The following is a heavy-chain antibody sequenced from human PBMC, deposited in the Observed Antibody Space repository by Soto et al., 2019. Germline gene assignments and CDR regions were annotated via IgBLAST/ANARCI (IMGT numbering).Heavy chain of an antibody. V-gene: IGHV4-61*08. CDR3: ARDTEDSSGYYYDY. CDR1: GDSISSGGFY. J-gene: IGHJ4*02. CDR2: IQYSGST. D-gene: IGHD3-22*01. Sequence: SETLSLTCTVSGDSISSGGFYWSWIRQFPGKGLEWIGFIQYSGSTNYNPSLKSRVTISVDTSKNQFSLKLSSVTAADTAVYYCARDTEDSSGYYYDYWGQGTLVTVSS.